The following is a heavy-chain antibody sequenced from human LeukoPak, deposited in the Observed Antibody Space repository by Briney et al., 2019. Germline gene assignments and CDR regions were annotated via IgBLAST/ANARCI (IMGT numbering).Heavy chain of an antibody. V-gene: IGHV1-8*01. CDR2: MNPNSGNT. CDR3: ARASQRWLQFVDSFDY. J-gene: IGHJ4*02. CDR1: GYTFTSYD. Sequence: ASVTVSCKASGYTFTSYDINWVRQATGQGLEWMGWMNPNSGNTGYAQKFQGRVTMTRNTSISTAYMELSSLRSEDTAVYYCARASQRWLQFVDSFDYWGQGTLVTVSS. D-gene: IGHD5-24*01.